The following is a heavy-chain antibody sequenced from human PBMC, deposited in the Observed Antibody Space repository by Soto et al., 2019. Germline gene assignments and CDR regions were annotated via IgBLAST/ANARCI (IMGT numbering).Heavy chain of an antibody. CDR3: TRDHYSCGYRDPFDY. CDR2: INIGNGDT. CDR1: GYIFTTYT. Sequence: ASVKVSCKASGYIFTTYTMHWVRQAPGQRLEWLGWINIGNGDTKYSQKFQGRVTLIRDTSANTAYMELSSLRSEDTAVYYCTRDHYSCGYRDPFDYWGQGTLVTVSS. J-gene: IGHJ4*02. V-gene: IGHV1-3*04. D-gene: IGHD3-22*01.